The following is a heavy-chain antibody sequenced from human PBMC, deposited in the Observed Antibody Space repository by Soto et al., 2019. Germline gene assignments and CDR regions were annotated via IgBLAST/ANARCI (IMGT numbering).Heavy chain of an antibody. D-gene: IGHD3-3*01. CDR3: ARANGYYDFWSGYYTESKKSTNNWFDP. V-gene: IGHV4-59*01. J-gene: IGHJ5*02. CDR1: GGSISSYY. Sequence: SETLSLTCTVSGGSISSYYWSWIRQPPGKGLEWIGYIYYSGSTNYNPSLKSRVTISVDTSKNQFSLKLSSVTAADTAVYYCARANGYYDFWSGYYTESKKSTNNWFDPWGQGTLVTVS. CDR2: IYYSGST.